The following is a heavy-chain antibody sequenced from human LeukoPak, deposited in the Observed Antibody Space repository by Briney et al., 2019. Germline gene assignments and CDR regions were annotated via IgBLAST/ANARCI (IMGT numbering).Heavy chain of an antibody. CDR3: ARGYSSSWYYNWFDP. CDR2: IYHSGST. V-gene: IGHV4-38-2*02. Sequence: SETLSLTCTVSGYSVSSGYYWGWIRQPPGKGLEWIGNIYHSGSTYYNPSLKSRVTISVDTSKNQFSLKLSSVTAADTAVYHCARGYSSSWYYNWFDPWGQGTLVTVSS. CDR1: GYSVSSGYY. J-gene: IGHJ5*02. D-gene: IGHD6-13*01.